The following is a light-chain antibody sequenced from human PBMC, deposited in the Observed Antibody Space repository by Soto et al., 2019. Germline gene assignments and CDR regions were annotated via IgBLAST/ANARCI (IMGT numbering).Light chain of an antibody. CDR1: SSNIGNNY. V-gene: IGLV1-51*01. J-gene: IGLJ1*01. CDR2: DSN. Sequence: QSFLTQPPSVSAAPGQRVTIACSGSSSNIGNNYVSWYQQLPGTAPKLLIYDSNKRPSGIPDRFSGSKSGTSATLGITGLQTGDEADYYCGTWDSSLSAFVFGPGTKVTVL. CDR3: GTWDSSLSAFV.